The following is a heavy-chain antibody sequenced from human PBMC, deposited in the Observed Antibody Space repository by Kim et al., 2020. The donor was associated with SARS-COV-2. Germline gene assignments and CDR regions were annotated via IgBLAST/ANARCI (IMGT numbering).Heavy chain of an antibody. CDR3: ARRNSWYDS. D-gene: IGHD1-1*01. CDR1: GDSISGISYF. Sequence: SETLSLTCIVSGDSISGISYFWGWLRQPPGKGLEWIASVYFAGNTYYNPALKSRVTISVDTSNNRFSMQLRSVTAADTAVYYCARRNSWYDSWGQGILGT. J-gene: IGHJ5*01. V-gene: IGHV4-39*01. CDR2: VYFAGNT.